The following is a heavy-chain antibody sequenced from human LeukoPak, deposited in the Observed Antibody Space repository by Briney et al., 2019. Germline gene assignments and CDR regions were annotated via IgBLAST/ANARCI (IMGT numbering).Heavy chain of an antibody. CDR3: ARDLSGSST. Sequence: ASVKVSCRASGGTFSSYAISWVRLAPGQGLEWMGRIIPIFGIANYAQKFQGRVTITAEKSTSTAYMELSSLRSEDTAVYYCARDLSGSSTWGQGTLVTVSS. CDR1: GGTFSSYA. D-gene: IGHD1-26*01. V-gene: IGHV1-69*04. J-gene: IGHJ5*02. CDR2: IIPIFGIA.